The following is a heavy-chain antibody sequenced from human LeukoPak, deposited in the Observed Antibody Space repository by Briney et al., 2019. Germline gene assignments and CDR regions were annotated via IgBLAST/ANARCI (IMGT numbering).Heavy chain of an antibody. CDR3: ARGEELDY. V-gene: IGHV3-33*01. D-gene: IGHD1-26*01. Sequence: PGGSLRLSCAASGFTFSDYGIHWVRQAPGKGLEWVAVIWYDGTNKYYGDSVKGRFTISRDNSKNTLYLQMNSLRAEDTAVYYCARGEELDYWGQGTLVTVSS. CDR2: IWYDGTNK. CDR1: GFTFSDYG. J-gene: IGHJ4*02.